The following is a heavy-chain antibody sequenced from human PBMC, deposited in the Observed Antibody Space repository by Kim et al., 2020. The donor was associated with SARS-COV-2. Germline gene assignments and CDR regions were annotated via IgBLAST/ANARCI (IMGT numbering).Heavy chain of an antibody. CDR3: ARDHGRQQPPYDDAFDI. J-gene: IGHJ3*02. CDR1: GFTFSSYS. D-gene: IGHD6-13*01. Sequence: GGSLRLSCAASGFTFSSYSMNWVRQAPGKGLEWVSSISSSSSYIYYADSVKGRFTISRDNAKNSLYLQMNSLRAEDTAVYYCARDHGRQQPPYDDAFDIWGQGTMVTVSS. CDR2: ISSSSSYI. V-gene: IGHV3-21*01.